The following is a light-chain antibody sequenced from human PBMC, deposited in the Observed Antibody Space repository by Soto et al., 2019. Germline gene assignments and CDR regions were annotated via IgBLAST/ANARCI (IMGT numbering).Light chain of an antibody. CDR1: QSVSSSY. CDR3: QQYHSSPSIT. CDR2: RAS. J-gene: IGKJ5*01. V-gene: IGKV3-20*01. Sequence: EIVLTQSPGTLSLSPGERATLSCRASQSVSSSYLAWYQQKPGQAPRLLIYRASTRATGIPARFSGSGSGTDFTLTISRLEPEDFAVHYCQQYHSSPSITFGQGTRLEI.